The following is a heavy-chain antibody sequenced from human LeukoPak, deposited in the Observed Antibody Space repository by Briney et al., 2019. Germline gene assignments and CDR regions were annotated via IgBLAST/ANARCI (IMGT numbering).Heavy chain of an antibody. CDR2: INSDGSIT. Sequence: PGGSLRLSCAASGFTFSSYWMHWVRQAPGKGLVWVSRINSDGSITSYADFVKGRFTISRDNAKSTLYLQLNSLRAEDTAVYYCTRSDAFDIWGQGTMVTVSS. V-gene: IGHV3-74*01. J-gene: IGHJ3*02. CDR3: TRSDAFDI. CDR1: GFTFSSYW.